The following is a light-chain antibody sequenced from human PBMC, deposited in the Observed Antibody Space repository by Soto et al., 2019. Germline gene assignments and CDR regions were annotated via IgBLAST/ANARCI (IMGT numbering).Light chain of an antibody. J-gene: IGKJ3*01. CDR2: EAC. V-gene: IGKV1-39*01. CDR3: QQRYSMPLT. Sequence: DIQMTQSPSSLSASVGDRVTITCRASQSISSHLNWYQQKPGKAPQLLIYEACSVQGAAPSRFSGSGSGTDFTLTISRLQADDFAIYYCQQRYSMPLTFGPGTRVDIK. CDR1: QSISSH.